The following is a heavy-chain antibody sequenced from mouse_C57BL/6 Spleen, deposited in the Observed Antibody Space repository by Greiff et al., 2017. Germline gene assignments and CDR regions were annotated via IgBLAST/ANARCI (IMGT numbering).Heavy chain of an antibody. CDR3: ARYGNYYFDY. Sequence: QVQLQQPGAELVMPGASVKLSCKASGYTFTSYWMHWVKQRPGQGLEWIGEIDPSDSYINYNQKFKGKSTLTVYKSSSTAYRQLSSLTSEDSAVYYCARYGNYYFDYWGQGTTLTVSS. J-gene: IGHJ2*01. CDR2: IDPSDSYI. V-gene: IGHV1-69*01. D-gene: IGHD2-1*01. CDR1: GYTFTSYW.